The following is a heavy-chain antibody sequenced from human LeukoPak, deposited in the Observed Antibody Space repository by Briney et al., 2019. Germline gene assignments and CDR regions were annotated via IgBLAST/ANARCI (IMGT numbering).Heavy chain of an antibody. CDR1: GYTFTGYY. J-gene: IGHJ4*02. CDR2: INPNSGGT. Sequence: ASVKVCCKASGYTFTGYYMHWVRQAPGQGLEWMGWINPNSGGTNYAQKFQGRVTMTRDTSISTAYMELSRLRSDDTAVYYCAREAVAVANEDFDYWGQGTLVTVSS. CDR3: AREAVAVANEDFDY. D-gene: IGHD6-19*01. V-gene: IGHV1-2*02.